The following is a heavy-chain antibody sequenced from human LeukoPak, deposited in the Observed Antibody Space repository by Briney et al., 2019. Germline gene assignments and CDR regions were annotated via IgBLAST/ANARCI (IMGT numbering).Heavy chain of an antibody. CDR3: ASHGTRDSSGYYPNDY. V-gene: IGHV4-4*07. Sequence: SETLSLTCTVSGGSISRYYWSWIRQPAGKGLEGIGRIYTSGSTNYNPSLKSRVTMSVDTSKNQFSLKLSSVTAADTAVYYCASHGTRDSSGYYPNDYWGQGTLVTVSS. CDR2: IYTSGST. D-gene: IGHD3-22*01. CDR1: GGSISRYY. J-gene: IGHJ4*02.